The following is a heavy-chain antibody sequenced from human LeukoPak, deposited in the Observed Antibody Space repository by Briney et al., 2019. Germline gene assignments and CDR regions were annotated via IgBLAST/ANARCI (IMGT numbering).Heavy chain of an antibody. V-gene: IGHV4-59*01. J-gene: IGHJ5*02. D-gene: IGHD3-16*01. Sequence: SETLSLTCTVSGGSISSYYWSWIRQPPGKGLEWIGNIYNSGNTNYNPSLKSRVTISIDTSKNQFSLKVISVTAADTAIYYCARESGSYLWRSWLNPWGQGTLVTVSS. CDR3: ARESGSYLWRSWLNP. CDR1: GGSISSYY. CDR2: IYNSGNT.